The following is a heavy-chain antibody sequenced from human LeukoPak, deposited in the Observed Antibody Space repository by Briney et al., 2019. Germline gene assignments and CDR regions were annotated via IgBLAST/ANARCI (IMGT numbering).Heavy chain of an antibody. CDR3: ARDVYCGGDCYSYYFDY. V-gene: IGHV4-39*07. Sequence: GSLRLSCAASGFSFSSYSMNWVRQPPGKGLEWIGSTYYRGTTYYNPSLKSRVTISVDTSKNQFSLKLSSVTAADTAVYYCARDVYCGGDCYSYYFDYWGQGTLVTVSS. J-gene: IGHJ4*02. D-gene: IGHD2-21*01. CDR2: TYYRGTT. CDR1: GFSFSSYS.